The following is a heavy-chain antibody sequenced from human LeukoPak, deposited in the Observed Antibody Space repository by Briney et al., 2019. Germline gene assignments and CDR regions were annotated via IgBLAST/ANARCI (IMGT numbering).Heavy chain of an antibody. J-gene: IGHJ4*02. Sequence: GGSLRLSCAASGFTFNNYAMTWVRQAPGKGLEWVSTIRGAGDTTYSADSVKGRFTISRDNARNSLSLQMNSLRAEDTAVYYCSTLTVASSFDYCGQGALVTVSS. V-gene: IGHV3-23*01. D-gene: IGHD6-19*01. CDR3: STLTVASSFDY. CDR1: GFTFNNYA. CDR2: IRGAGDTT.